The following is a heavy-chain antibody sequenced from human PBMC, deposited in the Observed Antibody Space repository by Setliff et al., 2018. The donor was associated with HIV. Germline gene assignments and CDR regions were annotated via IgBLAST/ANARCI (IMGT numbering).Heavy chain of an antibody. CDR3: ARSIARDYWYFSH. CDR1: GGSISSSSYY. V-gene: IGHV4-39*07. Sequence: ASETLSLTCTVSGGSISSSSYYWGWIRQPPGKGLEWIGSIYYSGSTYYNPSLKSRVTISVDTSKNQFSLHLRAVTAADTAVYYCARSIARDYWYFSHWGRGTLVTVSS. J-gene: IGHJ2*01. CDR2: IYYSGST. D-gene: IGHD6-6*01.